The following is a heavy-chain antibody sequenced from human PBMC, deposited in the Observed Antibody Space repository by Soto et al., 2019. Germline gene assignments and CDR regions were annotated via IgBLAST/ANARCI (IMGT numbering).Heavy chain of an antibody. D-gene: IGHD4-17*01. CDR1: GFTFSSYG. Sequence: GGSLRLSCAASGFTFSSYGMHWVRQAPGKGLEWVAVIWYDGSNKYYADSVKGRFTISRDNSKNTLYLQMNSLRAEDTAVYYCAREYGDYNRPPSFDYWGQGTLVTVSS. J-gene: IGHJ4*02. CDR3: AREYGDYNRPPSFDY. CDR2: IWYDGSNK. V-gene: IGHV3-33*01.